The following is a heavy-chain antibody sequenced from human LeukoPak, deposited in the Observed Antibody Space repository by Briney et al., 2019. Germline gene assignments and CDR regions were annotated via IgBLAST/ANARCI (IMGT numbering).Heavy chain of an antibody. V-gene: IGHV1-18*01. D-gene: IGHD3-16*02. CDR3: ARARAVITFGGVIANGWFDP. CDR2: ISAYNGNT. Sequence: ASVKVSCKASGYTFTSYGISWVRQALGQGLEWMGWISAYNGNTNYAQKLQGGVTMTTDTSTSTAYMELRSLRSDDTAVYYCARARAVITFGGVIANGWFDPWGQGTLVTVSS. CDR1: GYTFTSYG. J-gene: IGHJ5*02.